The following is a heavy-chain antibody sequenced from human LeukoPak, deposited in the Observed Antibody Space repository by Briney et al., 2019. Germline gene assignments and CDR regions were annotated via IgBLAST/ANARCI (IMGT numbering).Heavy chain of an antibody. CDR2: ISAYNGNT. CDR3: ARDRSIAARPGWFDP. CDR1: GYTFTSYG. J-gene: IGHJ5*02. D-gene: IGHD6-6*01. V-gene: IGHV1-18*01. Sequence: ASVKVSCKASGYTFTSYGISWVRQAPGQGLEWMGWISAYNGNTNYAQKLQGRVTMTTDTSTSTAYMELRSLRSDDTAVYYCARDRSIAARPGWFDPWGQGTLDTVSS.